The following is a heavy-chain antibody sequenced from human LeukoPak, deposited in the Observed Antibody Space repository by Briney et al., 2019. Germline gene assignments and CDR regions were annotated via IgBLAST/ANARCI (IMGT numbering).Heavy chain of an antibody. D-gene: IGHD3-16*01. V-gene: IGHV3-33*01. CDR1: GFTFSSYG. CDR2: IWYDGSNK. CDR3: ARGLGSYYDYVWGSSFDY. J-gene: IGHJ4*02. Sequence: GRSLRLSCAASGFTFSSYGMHWVRQAPGKGLEWVAVIWYDGSNKYYADSVKGRFTISRDNSKNTLYLQMNSLRAEDTAVYYCARGLGSYYDYVWGSSFDYWGQGTLVTVSS.